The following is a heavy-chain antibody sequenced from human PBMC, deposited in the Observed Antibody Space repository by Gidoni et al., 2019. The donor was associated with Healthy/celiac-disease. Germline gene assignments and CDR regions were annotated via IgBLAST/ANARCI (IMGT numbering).Heavy chain of an antibody. J-gene: IGHJ3*02. CDR2: IKQDGSEK. CDR1: GFTFRSYW. D-gene: IGHD4-17*01. Sequence: EVQLVESGGGLVQPGGSLRLYCAASGFTFRSYWMSWVRQAPGKGLEWVANIKQDGSEKYYLDSVKGRFTISRDNAKNSLYLQMNSLRAEDTAVYYCARGYGDYEDDAFDIWGQGTMVTVSS. V-gene: IGHV3-7*01. CDR3: ARGYGDYEDDAFDI.